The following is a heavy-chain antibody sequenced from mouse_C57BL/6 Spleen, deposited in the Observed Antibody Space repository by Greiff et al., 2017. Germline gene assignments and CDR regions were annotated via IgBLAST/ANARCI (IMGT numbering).Heavy chain of an antibody. D-gene: IGHD1-1*01. V-gene: IGHV6-6*01. J-gene: IGHJ2*01. CDR2: IRNKANNHAT. CDR3: TRGYGSRMGFDY. CDR1: GFTFSDAW. Sequence: EVQVVESGGGLVQPGGSMKLSCAASGFTFSDAWMDWVRQSPEKGLEWVAEIRNKANNHATYYAESVKGRFTISRDDSKSSVYLQMNSLRAEDTGIYYCTRGYGSRMGFDYWGQGTTLTVSS.